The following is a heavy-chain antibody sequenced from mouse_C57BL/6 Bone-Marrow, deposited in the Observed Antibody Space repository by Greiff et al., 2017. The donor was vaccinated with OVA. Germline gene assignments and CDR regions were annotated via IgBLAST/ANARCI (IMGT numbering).Heavy chain of an antibody. Sequence: EVKLMESGAELVRPGASVKLSCTASGFNIKDDYMHWVKQRPEQGLEWIGWIDPENGDTEYASKFQGKATITADTSSNTAYLQLSSLTSEDTAVYYCTPYPYYYAMDYWGQGTSVTVSS. CDR3: TPYPYYYAMDY. J-gene: IGHJ4*01. CDR1: GFNIKDDY. V-gene: IGHV14-4*01. CDR2: IDPENGDT.